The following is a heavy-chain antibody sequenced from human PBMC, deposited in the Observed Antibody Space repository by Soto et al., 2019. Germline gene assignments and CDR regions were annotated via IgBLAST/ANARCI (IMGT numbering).Heavy chain of an antibody. J-gene: IGHJ4*02. CDR2: IYSGGST. V-gene: IGHV3-53*01. Sequence: PGGSLRLSCAASGFTVSSNYMSWVRQAPGKGLEWVSVIYSGGSTYYADSVKGRFTISRDNSKNTLYLQMNSLRAEDTAVYYCARALPYFTVTTPNFDYWGQGTLVTVSS. CDR3: ARALPYFTVTTPNFDY. CDR1: GFTVSSNY. D-gene: IGHD4-4*01.